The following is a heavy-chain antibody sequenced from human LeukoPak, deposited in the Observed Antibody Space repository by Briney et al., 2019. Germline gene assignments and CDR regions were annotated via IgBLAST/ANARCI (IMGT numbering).Heavy chain of an antibody. V-gene: IGHV4-39*01. Sequence: SETLSLTCTVSGGSISSSSYYWGWIRQPPGKGLEWIGSIYYSGSTYYNPSLKSRVTISVDTSKNQFSLKLSSVTAADTAVYYCARQYWYYDILTGYTPHHLDYWGQGTLVTVSS. CDR3: ARQYWYYDILTGYTPHHLDY. J-gene: IGHJ4*02. CDR2: IYYSGST. D-gene: IGHD3-9*01. CDR1: GGSISSSSYY.